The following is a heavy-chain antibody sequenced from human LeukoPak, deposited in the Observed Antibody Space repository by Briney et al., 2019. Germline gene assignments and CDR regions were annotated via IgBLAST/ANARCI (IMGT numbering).Heavy chain of an antibody. J-gene: IGHJ6*03. CDR2: ILHSGST. CDR3: ARVGSSPWDYYYYYMDV. CDR1: GDSISSSY. D-gene: IGHD6-6*01. V-gene: IGHV4-59*01. Sequence: SETLSLTCTVSGDSISSSYWSWIRQPPGKGLEWIGYILHSGSTNNNPSLQSRVTISLDTSKNKFSLNLTSVTAADTAVYYCARVGSSPWDYYYYYMDVWGKGTTVTVSS.